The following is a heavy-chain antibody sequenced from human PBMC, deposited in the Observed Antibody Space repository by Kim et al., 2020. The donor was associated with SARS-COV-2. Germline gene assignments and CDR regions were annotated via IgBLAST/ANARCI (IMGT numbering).Heavy chain of an antibody. D-gene: IGHD3-3*01. Sequence: SETLSLTCTVSGGSISSSSYYWGWIREPPGKGLEWIGSNYDSGSTYDNPSVKSRVTISVDTSKNQCSLKLSAVTAADTAVYYCAGHKGNTIFGVVIIDAFDIWGQRTMVTVSS. CDR3: AGHKGNTIFGVVIIDAFDI. V-gene: IGHV4-39*01. J-gene: IGHJ3*02. CDR2: NYDSGST. CDR1: GGSISSSSYY.